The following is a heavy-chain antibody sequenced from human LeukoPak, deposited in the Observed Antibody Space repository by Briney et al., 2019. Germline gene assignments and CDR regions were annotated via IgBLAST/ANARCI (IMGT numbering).Heavy chain of an antibody. D-gene: IGHD3-22*01. CDR2: INPNSGGT. CDR3: ARAEIETYYYDSSGYPIDY. CDR1: GYTFTGYY. Sequence: ASVKVSCKASGYTFTGYYMHWVRQAPGQGLEWMGRINPNSGGTNYAQKFQGRVTMTRDTSIGTAYMELSRLRSDDTAVYYCARAEIETYYYDSSGYPIDYWGQGTLVTVSS. V-gene: IGHV1-2*06. J-gene: IGHJ4*02.